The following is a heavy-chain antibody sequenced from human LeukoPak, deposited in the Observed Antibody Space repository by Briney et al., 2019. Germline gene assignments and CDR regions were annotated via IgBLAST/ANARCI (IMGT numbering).Heavy chain of an antibody. CDR3: ARDRADYVMDY. D-gene: IGHD3-16*01. V-gene: IGHV3-74*01. CDR1: GFTFSSYW. Sequence: TGGSLRLSCAASGFTFSSYWMHWVRQAPGKGLVWVSRINTDGSSTTYADAVKGRFTISRDNAKNSLYLQMDSLRAEDTAVYYCARDRADYVMDYWGQGTLVTVSS. J-gene: IGHJ4*02. CDR2: INTDGSST.